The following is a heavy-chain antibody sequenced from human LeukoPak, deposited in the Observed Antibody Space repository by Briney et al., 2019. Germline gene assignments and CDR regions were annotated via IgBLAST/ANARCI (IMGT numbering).Heavy chain of an antibody. Sequence: KTGGSLRLSCAASGFTFSSYSMNWVRQAPGKGLEWVSSISSSSSYIYYADSVKGRFTTSRDNAKNSLYLQMNSLRAEDTAVYYCAREEYSSSWYGWFDPWGQGTLVTVSS. CDR2: ISSSSSYI. V-gene: IGHV3-21*01. CDR3: AREEYSSSWYGWFDP. CDR1: GFTFSSYS. D-gene: IGHD6-13*01. J-gene: IGHJ5*02.